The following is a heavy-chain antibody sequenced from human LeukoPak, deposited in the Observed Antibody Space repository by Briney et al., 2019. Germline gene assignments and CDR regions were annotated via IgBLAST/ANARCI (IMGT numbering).Heavy chain of an antibody. CDR3: VRDGSYYDSSGYYYLY. J-gene: IGHJ4*02. D-gene: IGHD3-22*01. V-gene: IGHV1-69*13. CDR1: GGTFSSYA. Sequence: SVKVSCKAPGGTFSSYAISWVRQAPGQGLEWMGGIIPIFGTANYAQKFQGRVTITADESTSTAYMELSSLRSEDTAVYYCVRDGSYYDSSGYYYLYWGQGTLVTVSS. CDR2: IIPIFGTA.